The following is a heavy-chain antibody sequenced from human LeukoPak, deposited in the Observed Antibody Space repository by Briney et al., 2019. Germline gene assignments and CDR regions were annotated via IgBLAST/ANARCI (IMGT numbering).Heavy chain of an antibody. D-gene: IGHD7-27*01. Sequence: GGSLGLSCAASGFTFSSYWMSWVRQAPGKGLEWVANINQDGSEKYYVDSVKGRFTISRDNAKNSLYLQMNSLRAEDTAVYYCARDAPLGFQDAFDIWGQGTMVTVSS. CDR1: GFTFSSYW. J-gene: IGHJ3*02. CDR2: INQDGSEK. CDR3: ARDAPLGFQDAFDI. V-gene: IGHV3-7*01.